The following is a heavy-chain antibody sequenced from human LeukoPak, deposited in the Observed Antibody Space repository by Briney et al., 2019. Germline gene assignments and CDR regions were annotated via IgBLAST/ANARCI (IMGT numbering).Heavy chain of an antibody. D-gene: IGHD1-26*01. Sequence: ASVKVSCKASGGTFSSYATSWVRQAPGQGLDWLGGIIPIFGTANYAQKFQGRVTITADESTSTAYVELSSLRSEDTAVYYCARESPIAYGNFQHWGQGTLVTVSS. CDR1: GGTFSSYA. J-gene: IGHJ1*01. V-gene: IGHV1-69*13. CDR3: ARESPIAYGNFQH. CDR2: IIPIFGTA.